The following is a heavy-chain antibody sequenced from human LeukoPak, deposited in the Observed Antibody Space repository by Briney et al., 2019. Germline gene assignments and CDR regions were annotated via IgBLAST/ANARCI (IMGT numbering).Heavy chain of an antibody. CDR1: GGTFSSYA. CDR2: IIPIFGTA. Sequence: SVKVSCKASGGTFSSYAISWVRQAPGQGLEWMGGIIPIFGTANYAQKFKGRVTITADKSMSTASMELSSLRSEDTAVYYCARDPGYCSSTTCYAGWFDPWGQGTLVTVSS. V-gene: IGHV1-69*06. D-gene: IGHD2-2*01. J-gene: IGHJ5*02. CDR3: ARDPGYCSSTTCYAGWFDP.